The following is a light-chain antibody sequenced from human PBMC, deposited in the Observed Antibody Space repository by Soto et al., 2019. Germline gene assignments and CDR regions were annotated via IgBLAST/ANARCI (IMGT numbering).Light chain of an antibody. V-gene: IGLV2-23*01. Sequence: QSVLTQPASVSGSPGQSITISCSGSISDVGSSGPVSWYQHHPGQVPKLIIYEGSRRPSGVSSRFSGSKTGNTASLTITGLQAEDEANDYCCSYVGARTYVFGTGTKVTLL. CDR1: ISDVGSSGP. CDR3: CSYVGARTYV. CDR2: EGS. J-gene: IGLJ1*01.